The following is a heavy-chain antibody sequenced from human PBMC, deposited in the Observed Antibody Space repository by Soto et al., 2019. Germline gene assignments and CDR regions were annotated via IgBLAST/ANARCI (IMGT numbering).Heavy chain of an antibody. D-gene: IGHD2-8*01. V-gene: IGHV1-69*02. CDR1: GDTFSRST. CDR2: SIPVLGVE. J-gene: IGHJ4*02. CDR3: ASSTSGVYVFPD. Sequence: QVQLVQAGAEVKNPGASVKVSCNCSGDTFSRSTISCLRQVPGQRLEWMGRSIPVLGVENHAQNFQGRVTVTADKSTSTAYLELSSLKSEDTAIYYCASSTSGVYVFPDWGQGTLVTVSS.